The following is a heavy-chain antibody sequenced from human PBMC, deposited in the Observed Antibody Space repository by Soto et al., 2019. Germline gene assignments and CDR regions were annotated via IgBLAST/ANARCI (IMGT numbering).Heavy chain of an antibody. CDR2: IIPVFGIV. V-gene: IGHV1-69*01. CDR3: AGGRIVVVGSRAYYGMDV. J-gene: IGHJ6*02. D-gene: IGHD3-22*01. Sequence: QVHLLSQSGAEVKKPGSSVKVSCKASGGTPSNSAISWVRQAPGQGLEWLGGIIPVFGIVKYAQKFEGRVTITADESTNTVYMDVSSLRPEDTAVYYCAGGRIVVVGSRAYYGMDVWGQGTTVTVSS. CDR1: GGTPSNSA.